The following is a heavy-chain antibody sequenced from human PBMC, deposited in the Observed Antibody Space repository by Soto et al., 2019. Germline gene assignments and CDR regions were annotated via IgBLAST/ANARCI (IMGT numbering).Heavy chain of an antibody. D-gene: IGHD4-17*01. V-gene: IGHV4-38-2*02. Sequence: SETLSLTCAVSGYSISSGYYWGWIRQPPGKGLEWIGSIYHSGSTYYNPSLKSRVTISVDTSKNQFSLKLSSVTAADTAVYYCVRDRYGDYWDAFDIWGQGTMVTVS. CDR2: IYHSGST. J-gene: IGHJ3*02. CDR3: VRDRYGDYWDAFDI. CDR1: GYSISSGYY.